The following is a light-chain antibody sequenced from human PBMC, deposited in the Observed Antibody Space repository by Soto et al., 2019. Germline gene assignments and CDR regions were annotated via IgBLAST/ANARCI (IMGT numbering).Light chain of an antibody. CDR1: QSVSSN. J-gene: IGKJ4*01. V-gene: IGKV3-15*01. CDR2: GAS. CDR3: QQYDDWLRLT. Sequence: EVVMTQSPDTLSVSPGERATLSCRASQSVSSNLAWYQQKLGQAPRLLIYGASTRATDIPPRFSGSGSGTEFTLTISSLQSEDFAVYFCQQYDDWLRLTFGGGTKVDIK.